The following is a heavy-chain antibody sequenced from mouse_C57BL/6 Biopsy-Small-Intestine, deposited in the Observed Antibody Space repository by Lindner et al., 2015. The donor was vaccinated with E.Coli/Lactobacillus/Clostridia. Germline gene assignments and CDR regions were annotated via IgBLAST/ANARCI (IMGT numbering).Heavy chain of an antibody. CDR2: IYPGDGDI. D-gene: IGHD4-1*01. J-gene: IGHJ3*01. Sequence: VQLQESGVEVVKPGASVKISCKASGYAFSSYWMNWVKQRPGKGLEWIGQIYPGDGDINYNGKFKGEATLTADKSSSTAYMQLSRLTSEDSAVYFCANWDLFGYWGQGTLVTVSA. V-gene: IGHV1-80*01. CDR3: ANWDLFGY. CDR1: GYAFSSYW.